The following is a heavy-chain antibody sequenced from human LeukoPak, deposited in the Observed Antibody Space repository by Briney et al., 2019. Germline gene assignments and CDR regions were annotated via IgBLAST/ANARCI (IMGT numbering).Heavy chain of an antibody. V-gene: IGHV4-39*01. J-gene: IGHJ4*02. CDR3: ARHGGSSWYGNFDY. CDR2: IYYSGST. D-gene: IGHD6-13*01. CDR1: GGSISSSSYY. Sequence: SETLSLTCTVSGGSISSSSYYWGWIRQPPGKGLEWIGSIYYSGSTCYNPSLKSRVTISVDTSKNQFSLKLSSVAAADTAVYYCARHGGSSWYGNFDYWGQGTLVTVSS.